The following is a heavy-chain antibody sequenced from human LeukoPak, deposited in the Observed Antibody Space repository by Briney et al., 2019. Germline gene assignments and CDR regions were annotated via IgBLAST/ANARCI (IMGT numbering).Heavy chain of an antibody. Sequence: PSETLSLTCTVSGGSISSYYWSWIRQPPGKGLEWIGYIYYSGSTNYNPSLKSRVTISVDTSKNQFSLKLSSVTAADTAVYYCARLTVGPYTYFDYWGQGTLVTVSS. J-gene: IGHJ4*02. CDR3: ARLTVGPYTYFDY. D-gene: IGHD4-11*01. CDR2: IYYSGST. V-gene: IGHV4-59*08. CDR1: GGSISSYY.